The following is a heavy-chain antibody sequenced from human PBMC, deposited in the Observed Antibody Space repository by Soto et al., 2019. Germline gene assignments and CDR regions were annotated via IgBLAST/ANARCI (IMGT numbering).Heavy chain of an antibody. CDR3: ARGKQWLVSAFDI. Sequence: ASVKVSCNASGGTFSSYASSWVRQAPGQGLEWMGGIIPIFGTAKYAQKFQGRVTITADESTSTAYMELSSLRSEDTAVHYCARGKQWLVSAFDIWGQGTMVTVSS. CDR1: GGTFSSYA. D-gene: IGHD6-19*01. J-gene: IGHJ3*02. CDR2: IIPIFGTA. V-gene: IGHV1-69*13.